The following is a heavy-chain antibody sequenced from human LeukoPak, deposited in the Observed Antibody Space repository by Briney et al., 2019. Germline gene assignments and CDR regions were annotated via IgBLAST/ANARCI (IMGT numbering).Heavy chain of an antibody. CDR3: ARGGGVNRDGYNRFDY. Sequence: SETLSLTCTVSGGSISSYYWSWIRQPPGKGLEWIGNIYYDGSSKSNPSLKSRVSISVDTSKNQFFLELTSVTAADTAVYYCARGGGVNRDGYNRFDYWGQGTLVTVSS. D-gene: IGHD5-24*01. V-gene: IGHV4-59*01. CDR1: GGSISSYY. CDR2: IYYDGSS. J-gene: IGHJ4*02.